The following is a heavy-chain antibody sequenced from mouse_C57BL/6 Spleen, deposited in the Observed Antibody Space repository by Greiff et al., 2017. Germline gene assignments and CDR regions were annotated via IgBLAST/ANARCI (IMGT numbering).Heavy chain of an antibody. CDR2: INPNNGGT. D-gene: IGHD2-5*01. J-gene: IGHJ3*01. V-gene: IGHV1-22*01. CDR1: GYTFTDYN. Sequence: EVQLQQSGPELVKPGASVKMSCKASGYTFTDYNMHWVKQSHGKSLEWIGYINPNNGGTSYNQKFKGKATLTVNKSSSTAYMELRSLTSEDSAVYYCARRGAYSNSFAYWGQGTLVTVSA. CDR3: ARRGAYSNSFAY.